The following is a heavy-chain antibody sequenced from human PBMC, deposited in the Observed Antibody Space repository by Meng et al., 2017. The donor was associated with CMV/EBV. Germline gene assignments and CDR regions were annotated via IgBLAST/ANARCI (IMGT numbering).Heavy chain of an antibody. J-gene: IGHJ5*02. D-gene: IGHD6-13*01. CDR1: GFTFSRVG. Sequence: GFTFSRVGMGWVRQDPGKGLEWVANIKQDGSEKYYVDSVKGRFTISRDNAKNSLYLQMNSLRAEDTAVYYCAREGWRAAASGRFDPWGQGTLVTVSS. CDR3: AREGWRAAASGRFDP. V-gene: IGHV3-7*03. CDR2: IKQDGSEK.